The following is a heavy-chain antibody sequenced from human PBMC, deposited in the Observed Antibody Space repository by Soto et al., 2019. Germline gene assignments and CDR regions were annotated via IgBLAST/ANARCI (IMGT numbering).Heavy chain of an antibody. Sequence: LGESLKISCKGSGYSFTSYWIGWVRQMPGKGLEWMGIIYPGDSDTRYSPSFQGQVTISADKSISTAYLQWSSLKASDTAMYYCARHQHSSSWQRNYGMDVWGQGTTVTVSS. V-gene: IGHV5-51*01. CDR1: GYSFTSYW. D-gene: IGHD6-13*01. CDR2: IYPGDSDT. CDR3: ARHQHSSSWQRNYGMDV. J-gene: IGHJ6*02.